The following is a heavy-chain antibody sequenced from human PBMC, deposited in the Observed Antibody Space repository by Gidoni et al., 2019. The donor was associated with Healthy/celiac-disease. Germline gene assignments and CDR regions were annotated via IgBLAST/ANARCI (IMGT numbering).Heavy chain of an antibody. J-gene: IGHJ5*02. V-gene: IGHV4-34*01. D-gene: IGHD3-3*01. CDR1: GGSFSGYY. Sequence: QVQLQQWGAGLLKPSETLSLTCAVYGGSFSGYYWSWIRQPPGKGLEWIGEINHSGSTNYNPSLKSRVTISVDTSKNQFSLKLSSVTAADTAVYYCARGIRFPIYGFPFSNWFDPWGQGTLVTVSS. CDR3: ARGIRFPIYGFPFSNWFDP. CDR2: INHSGST.